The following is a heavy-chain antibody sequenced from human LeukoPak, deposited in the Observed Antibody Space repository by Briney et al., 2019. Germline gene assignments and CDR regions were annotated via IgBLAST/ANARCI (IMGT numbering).Heavy chain of an antibody. V-gene: IGHV5-51*01. CDR3: ARQIGHYSYAIESYFDY. CDR2: IYPGDSDT. CDR1: GYSFTSYW. J-gene: IGHJ4*02. D-gene: IGHD5-18*01. Sequence: LGESLKISCKGSGYSFTSYWIGWVRQMPGKGLEWMGIIYPGDSDTRYSPSFQGQVTISADKSISTAYLQWSSLKASDTAMYYCARQIGHYSYAIESYFDYWGQGTLVTVSS.